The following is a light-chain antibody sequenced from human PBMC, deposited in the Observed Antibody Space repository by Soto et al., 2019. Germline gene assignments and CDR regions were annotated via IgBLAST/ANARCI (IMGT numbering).Light chain of an antibody. CDR2: GAS. J-gene: IGKJ3*01. CDR1: QSVNSNY. CDR3: QQYSSSPPEFT. Sequence: EIVLTQSPGTLSVSPGERVTLSCRASQSVNSNYLAWYQQRPGQAPRLLIFGASYRATGIPDRFSGSGSGTDFTLTISRLEPEDFAVYYCQQYSSSPPEFTFGHGTRVESK. V-gene: IGKV3-20*01.